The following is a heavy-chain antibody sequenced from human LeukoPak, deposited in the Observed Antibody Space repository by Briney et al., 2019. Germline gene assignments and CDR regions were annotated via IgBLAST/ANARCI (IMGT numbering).Heavy chain of an antibody. D-gene: IGHD2-2*01. J-gene: IGHJ5*02. V-gene: IGHV3-30*02. Sequence: SGGSLRLSCAASGFTFNNYGMDWVRQAPGKGLEWVAFIRSDGSIKYYADSVKGRFTISRDNSKNTLYLQMNSLRAEDTAVYYCAKDLLGYCSSTSCYPNWFDPWGQGTLVTVSS. CDR2: IRSDGSIK. CDR1: GFTFNNYG. CDR3: AKDLLGYCSSTSCYPNWFDP.